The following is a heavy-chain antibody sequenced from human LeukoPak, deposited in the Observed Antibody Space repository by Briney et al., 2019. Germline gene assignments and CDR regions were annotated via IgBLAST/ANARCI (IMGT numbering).Heavy chain of an antibody. J-gene: IGHJ5*02. D-gene: IGHD6-19*01. Sequence: SETLSLTCAVYGGSFSGHYWSWIRQPPGKGLEWIGEINHSGSTNYNPSLKSRVTISVDTSKNQFSLKLSSVTAADTAVYYCARVPVAGTSWFDPWGQGTLVTVSS. CDR1: GGSFSGHY. CDR2: INHSGST. V-gene: IGHV4-34*01. CDR3: ARVPVAGTSWFDP.